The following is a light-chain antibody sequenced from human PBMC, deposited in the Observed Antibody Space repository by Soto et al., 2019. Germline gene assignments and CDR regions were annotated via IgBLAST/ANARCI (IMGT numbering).Light chain of an antibody. V-gene: IGLV1-47*01. J-gene: IGLJ2*01. CDR1: SSNIGNNY. CDR2: RNN. CDR3: AAWDDSLSVVV. Sequence: QSVLTQPPSASGTPGQRVTISCSGSSSNIGNNYVYWYQQFPGTAPKLLIYRNNQRPSGVPDRFSGSKSGTSASLAISGLRSEDEADYYCAAWDDSLSVVVFGGGTKVTVL.